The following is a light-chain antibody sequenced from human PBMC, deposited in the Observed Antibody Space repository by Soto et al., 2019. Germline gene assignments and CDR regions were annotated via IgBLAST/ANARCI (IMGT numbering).Light chain of an antibody. J-gene: IGLJ1*01. CDR1: SSDVGASTY. Sequence: QSVLTQPASVSGSPGQSITISCTGSSSDVGASTYASWYQQHPNRAPQLLIYEVTNRPSGISSRFSGSKSGNTASLSISGLQAEDEADYYCCSYTPNSTLFGTGTKV. V-gene: IGLV2-14*01. CDR3: CSYTPNSTL. CDR2: EVT.